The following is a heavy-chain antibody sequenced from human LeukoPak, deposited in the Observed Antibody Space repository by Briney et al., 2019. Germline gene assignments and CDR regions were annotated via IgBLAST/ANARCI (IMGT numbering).Heavy chain of an antibody. J-gene: IGHJ4*02. D-gene: IGHD5-18*01. V-gene: IGHV1-69*01. CDR1: GGTFRSYA. CDR2: IIPIFGTA. Sequence: SVKVSCKASGGTFRSYAISWVRQAPGQGLGWMGGIIPIFGTANYAQKFQGRVTITADESTSTAYMELSSLRSEDTAVYYCARDQGYRYGYGDFDYWGQGTLVTVSS. CDR3: ARDQGYRYGYGDFDY.